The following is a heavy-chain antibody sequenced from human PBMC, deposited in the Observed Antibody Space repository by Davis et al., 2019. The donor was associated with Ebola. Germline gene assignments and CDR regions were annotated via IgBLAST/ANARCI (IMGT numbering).Heavy chain of an antibody. J-gene: IGHJ4*02. CDR1: GFTFSSYN. CDR3: ARGITVVRGVRMLYDY. Sequence: GESLKISCAASGFTFSSYNMNWVRQAPGKGLEWVSSISSGSSYIYYADSVKGRFTISRDNAKNSLYLQMNSLRAEDTAVYYCARGITVVRGVRMLYDYWGQGTLVTVSS. D-gene: IGHD3-10*01. CDR2: ISSGSSYI. V-gene: IGHV3-21*01.